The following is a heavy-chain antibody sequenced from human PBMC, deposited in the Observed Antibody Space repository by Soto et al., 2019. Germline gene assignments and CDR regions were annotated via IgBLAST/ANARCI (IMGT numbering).Heavy chain of an antibody. D-gene: IGHD3-22*01. J-gene: IGHJ6*02. CDR3: AKAPRYYYDSSGYFSYYYYYYGMDV. CDR1: GFTFSSYA. V-gene: IGHV3-23*01. Sequence: PGGSLRLSCAASGFTFSSYAMSWVRQAPGKGLEWVSAISGSGGSTYYADSVKGRFTISRDNSKNTLYLQMNSLRAEDTAVYYCAKAPRYYYDSSGYFSYYYYYYGMDVWGQGTTVTSP. CDR2: ISGSGGST.